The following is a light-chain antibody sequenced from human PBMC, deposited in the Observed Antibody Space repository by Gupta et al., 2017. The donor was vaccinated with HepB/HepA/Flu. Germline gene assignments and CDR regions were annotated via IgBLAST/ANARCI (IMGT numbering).Light chain of an antibody. V-gene: IGLV3-1*01. CDR3: QAWDSSTVV. CDR1: KLGDKY. J-gene: IGLJ2*01. CDR2: QDS. Sequence: SYELTHPSSVSASPGQTASITCSGDKLGDKYACWYQQKPGQSPVLVIYQDSKRPSGIPERFSGSNSGNTATLTIRGTQAMDETDYYCQAWDSSTVVFGGGTKLTVL.